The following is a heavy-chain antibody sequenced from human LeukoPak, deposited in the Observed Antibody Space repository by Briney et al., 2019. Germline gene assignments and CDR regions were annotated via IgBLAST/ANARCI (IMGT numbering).Heavy chain of an antibody. CDR2: ILRKTDGGTT. D-gene: IGHD3-3*01. J-gene: IGHJ4*01. V-gene: IGHV3-15*01. Sequence: PGGSLRLSCAASGFTFSNAWMTWVRQAPGKGLEWVGRILRKTDGGTTDYAAPVKGGFSISRDDSKNTLYLQMNSLKTEDTAVYYFSTDSYDLWGHGTLVLVSS. CDR3: STDSYDL. CDR1: GFTFSNAW.